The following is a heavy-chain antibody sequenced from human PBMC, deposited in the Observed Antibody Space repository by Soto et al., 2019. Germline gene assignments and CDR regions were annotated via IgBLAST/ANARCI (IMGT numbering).Heavy chain of an antibody. J-gene: IGHJ4*02. CDR2: ISAYNGNT. D-gene: IGHD3-16*02. V-gene: IGHV1-18*01. CDR3: ARDGYDYIWGSYRYGPISAFDY. Sequence: ASVKVSCKASGYTFTSYGISWVRQAPGQGLEWMGWISAYNGNTSYAQKLQGRVTMTTDTSTSTAYMELRSLRSDDTAVYYCARDGYDYIWGSYRYGPISAFDYWGQGTLVTVSS. CDR1: GYTFTSYG.